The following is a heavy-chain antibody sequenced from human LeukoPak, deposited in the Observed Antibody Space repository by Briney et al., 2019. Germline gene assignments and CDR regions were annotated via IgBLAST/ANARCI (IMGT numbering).Heavy chain of an antibody. Sequence: PSETLSLTCTVSGGSISSYYWSWIRQPPGKGLEWIGYIHYSGSTNYNPSLKSRVTISVDTSKNQFSLKLSSVTAADTAVYYCARTTHYYDSSGYITYAFDIWGQGTMVTVSS. D-gene: IGHD3-22*01. CDR3: ARTTHYYDSSGYITYAFDI. CDR2: IHYSGST. CDR1: GGSISSYY. V-gene: IGHV4-59*01. J-gene: IGHJ3*02.